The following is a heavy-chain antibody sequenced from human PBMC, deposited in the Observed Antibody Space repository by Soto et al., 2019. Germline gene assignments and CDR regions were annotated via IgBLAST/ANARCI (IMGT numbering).Heavy chain of an antibody. D-gene: IGHD1-1*01. V-gene: IGHV1-3*01. CDR3: ARGKGMEENYYYYGMDV. CDR1: GYSFSTHS. Sequence: ASVKVSCKDSGYSFSTHSMHWVRQAPGQGLEWMGWINGGNGNTKYSQKFRDRVTITRDASASTGYMELSSLRSEDTAVYYCARGKGMEENYYYYGMDVWGQGTTVTVSS. J-gene: IGHJ6*02. CDR2: INGGNGNT.